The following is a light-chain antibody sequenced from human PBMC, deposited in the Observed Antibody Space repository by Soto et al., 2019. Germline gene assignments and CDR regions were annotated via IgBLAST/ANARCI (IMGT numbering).Light chain of an antibody. Sequence: SALTQPASVSGSPGQSITISCTGTSSDVGSYNFVSWYQQHPGKAPKLMIYEGSKRPSGVSNRFSGSKSGNTASLTISGLQAEDEADYYCCSYAGSSTPYVFGTGTKVTVL. CDR1: SSDVGSYNF. CDR2: EGS. CDR3: CSYAGSSTPYV. J-gene: IGLJ1*01. V-gene: IGLV2-23*01.